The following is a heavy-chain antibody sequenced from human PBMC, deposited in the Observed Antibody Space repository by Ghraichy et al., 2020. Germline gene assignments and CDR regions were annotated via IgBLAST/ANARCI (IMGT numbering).Heavy chain of an antibody. Sequence: GGSLRLSCAASGFTFSSYSMNWVRQAPGKGLEWVSSISSSSSYIYYADSVKGRFTISRDNAKNSLYLQMNSLRAEDTAVYYCARGGEDIVVVPAAIRLPSRYYMDVWGKGTTVTVSS. V-gene: IGHV3-21*01. D-gene: IGHD2-2*02. CDR2: ISSSSSYI. CDR3: ARGGEDIVVVPAAIRLPSRYYMDV. CDR1: GFTFSSYS. J-gene: IGHJ6*03.